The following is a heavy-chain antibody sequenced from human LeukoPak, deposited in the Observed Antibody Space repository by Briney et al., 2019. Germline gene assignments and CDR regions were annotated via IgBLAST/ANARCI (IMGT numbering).Heavy chain of an antibody. J-gene: IGHJ4*02. CDR1: GFTFSSYW. Sequence: GESLKISCKGSGFTFSSYWIGWVRQMLGKGLEWMGIIYPTDSDTRYSPSFQGQVTISADNSITTAYLQWSSLKASDTAMYYCARSAAARRGLYFDYWGQGTLVTVSS. CDR3: ARSAAARRGLYFDY. CDR2: IYPTDSDT. D-gene: IGHD6-6*01. V-gene: IGHV5-51*01.